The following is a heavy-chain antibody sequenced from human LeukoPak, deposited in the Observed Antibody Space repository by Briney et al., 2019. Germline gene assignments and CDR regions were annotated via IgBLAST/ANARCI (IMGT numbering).Heavy chain of an antibody. CDR2: MNPNSGNT. CDR1: GYTFTSYD. Sequence: GVSVKVSCKASGYTFTSYDINWVRQATGQGLEWMGWMNPNSGNTGYAQKFQGRVTITRNTSISTAYMELSSLRSEDTAVYYCARGRTRCSSTSCLNWFDPWGQGTLVTVSS. D-gene: IGHD2-2*01. J-gene: IGHJ5*02. V-gene: IGHV1-8*03. CDR3: ARGRTRCSSTSCLNWFDP.